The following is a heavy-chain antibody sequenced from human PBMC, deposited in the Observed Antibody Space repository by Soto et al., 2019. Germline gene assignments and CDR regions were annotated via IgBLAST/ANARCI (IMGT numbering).Heavy chain of an antibody. CDR3: ARRRITMVRGVPYGMDV. V-gene: IGHV4-39*07. Sequence: SVTLSLSCTVSGGSISSGSSYWGWIRHPPGKGLEWIGSIFYSGSTYYNPSLKSRVTISVDTSKNQFSLKLSSVTAADTAVYYCARRRITMVRGVPYGMDVWGQGTTVT. J-gene: IGHJ6*02. D-gene: IGHD3-10*01. CDR2: IFYSGST. CDR1: GGSISSGSSY.